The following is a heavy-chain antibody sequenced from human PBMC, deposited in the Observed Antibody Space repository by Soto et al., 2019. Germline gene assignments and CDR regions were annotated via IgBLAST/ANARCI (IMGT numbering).Heavy chain of an antibody. V-gene: IGHV4-38-2*01. Sequence: PSETLSLTCAVSGYSISSGYYWGWMRQPPGEGLEWIGIIYHSGTTYYNPSLKGRVTISVDTSKKQFSLKLSSVTAADTAVYYCARVRCSSTSCSMHYYYGMDVWGQGTTVTVSS. CDR1: GYSISSGYY. D-gene: IGHD2-2*01. CDR3: ARVRCSSTSCSMHYYYGMDV. CDR2: IYHSGTT. J-gene: IGHJ6*02.